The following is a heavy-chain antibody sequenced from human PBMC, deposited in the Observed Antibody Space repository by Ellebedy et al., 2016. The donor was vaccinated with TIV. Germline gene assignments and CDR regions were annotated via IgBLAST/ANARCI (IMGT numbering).Heavy chain of an antibody. CDR2: IYSDGRT. D-gene: IGHD5-24*01. CDR3: ARDIYEMALDY. J-gene: IGHJ4*02. Sequence: PGGSLRLSCAASGFSVSSNYMTWVRQAPGKGLEWVSVIYSDGRTYYADSVKGRFTISRDNSKNTPYLLMNSLRAEDTAVYYCARDIYEMALDYWGQGTLVTVSS. V-gene: IGHV3-66*01. CDR1: GFSVSSNY.